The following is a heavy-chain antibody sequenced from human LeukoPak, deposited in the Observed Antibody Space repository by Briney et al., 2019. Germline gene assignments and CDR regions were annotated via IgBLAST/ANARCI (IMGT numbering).Heavy chain of an antibody. CDR3: ARAIAARPSYYYYYMDV. CDR1: GYTFTNYG. V-gene: IGHV1-2*02. CDR2: INPNSGGT. Sequence: ASVKVSCKASGYTFTNYGISWVRQAPGQGLEWMGWINPNSGGTNYAQKFQGRVTMTRDTSISTAYMELSRLRSDDTAVYYCARAIAARPSYYYYYMDVWGKGTTVTVSS. D-gene: IGHD6-6*01. J-gene: IGHJ6*03.